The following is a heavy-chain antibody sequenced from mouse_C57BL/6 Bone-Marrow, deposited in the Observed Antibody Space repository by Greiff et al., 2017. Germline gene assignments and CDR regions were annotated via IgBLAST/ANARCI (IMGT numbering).Heavy chain of an antibody. CDR1: GFNIKDDY. J-gene: IGHJ2*01. CDR2: IDPENGDT. Sequence: EVQRVESGAELVRPGASVKLSCTASGFNIKDDYMHWVKQRPEQGLEWIGWIDPENGDTEYASKFQGKATITADTSSNTAYLQLSSLTSEDTAVYCCTTALSLYWGQGTTLTVSS. CDR3: TTALSLY. V-gene: IGHV14-4*01.